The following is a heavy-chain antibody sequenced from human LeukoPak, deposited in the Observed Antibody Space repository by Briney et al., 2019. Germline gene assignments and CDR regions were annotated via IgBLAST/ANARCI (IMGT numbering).Heavy chain of an antibody. CDR3: ARLGIAVANYFDY. CDR1: GGSLSSCDFY. V-gene: IGHV4-30-4*01. D-gene: IGHD6-19*01. J-gene: IGHJ4*02. CDR2: IYYSGST. Sequence: SETLSLPCTVSGGSLSSCDFYWSWLPQPPGKGLEWVGYIYYSGSTYYNPSLKSRVTISVDTSKNQFSLKLSSVTAADTAVYYCARLGIAVANYFDYWGQGTLVTVSS.